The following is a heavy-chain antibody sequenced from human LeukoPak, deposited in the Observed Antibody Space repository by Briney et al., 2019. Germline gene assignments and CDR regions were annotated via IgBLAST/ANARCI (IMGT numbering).Heavy chain of an antibody. D-gene: IGHD6-19*01. CDR2: INPSGGST. V-gene: IGHV1-46*01. J-gene: IGHJ5*02. CDR3: ARVGQWLVRVNWFDP. Sequence: ASVKVSCKASGYTFTSYYMHWVRQAPGQGLEWMGIINPSGGSTSYAQKFQGRVTMIRDTSTSTVYMELSSLRSEDTAVYYCARVGQWLVRVNWFDPWGQGTLVTVSS. CDR1: GYTFTSYY.